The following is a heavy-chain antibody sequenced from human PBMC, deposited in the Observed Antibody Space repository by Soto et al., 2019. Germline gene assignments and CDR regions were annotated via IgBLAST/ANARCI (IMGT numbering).Heavy chain of an antibody. V-gene: IGHV4-39*01. Sequence: SETLSLTCTVSGGSISSSSYYWGWIRQPPGKGLEWIGSIYYSGSTYYNPSLKSRVTISVDTSKNQFSLKLSSVTAADTAVYYCARQTDITMIVVVITQVLSYFDYWGQGTLVTVSS. CDR1: GGSISSSSYY. CDR3: ARQTDITMIVVVITQVLSYFDY. D-gene: IGHD3-22*01. CDR2: IYYSGST. J-gene: IGHJ4*02.